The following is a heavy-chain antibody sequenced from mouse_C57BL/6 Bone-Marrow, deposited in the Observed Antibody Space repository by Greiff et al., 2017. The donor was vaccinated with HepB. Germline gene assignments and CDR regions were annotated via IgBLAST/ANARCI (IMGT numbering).Heavy chain of an antibody. V-gene: IGHV1-7*01. D-gene: IGHD2-4*01. Sequence: QVQLKESGAELAKPGASVKLSCKASGYTFTSYWMHWVKQRPGQGLEWIGYINPSSGYTKYNQKFKDKATLTADKSSSTAYMQLSSLTYEDSAVYYCAPIYYDYDGAYWGQGTLVTVSA. CDR1: GYTFTSYW. J-gene: IGHJ3*01. CDR2: INPSSGYT. CDR3: APIYYDYDGAY.